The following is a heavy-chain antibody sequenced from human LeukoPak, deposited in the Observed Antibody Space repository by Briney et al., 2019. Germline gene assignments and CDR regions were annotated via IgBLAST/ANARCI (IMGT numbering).Heavy chain of an antibody. V-gene: IGHV4-34*01. Sequence: SETLSLTCAVYGGSFSGYYWSWIRQPPGKGLEWIGEINHSGSTNYNPSLKSRVTISVDTSKNQFSLKLSSVTAADTAVYYCARGPAYYDFWSGYYLDYWGQGTLVTVSS. D-gene: IGHD3-3*01. J-gene: IGHJ4*02. CDR2: INHSGST. CDR3: ARGPAYYDFWSGYYLDY. CDR1: GGSFSGYY.